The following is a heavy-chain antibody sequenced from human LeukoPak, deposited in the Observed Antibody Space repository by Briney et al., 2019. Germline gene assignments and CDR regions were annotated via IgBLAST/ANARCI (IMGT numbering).Heavy chain of an antibody. J-gene: IGHJ6*02. CDR2: IYYSGST. CDR1: GDSISSYY. CDR3: ARIIGYCSSTSCYRVYYGMDV. V-gene: IGHV4-59*01. D-gene: IGHD2-2*02. Sequence: SETLSLTCTVSGDSISSYYWSWIRQPPGKGLEWIGYIYYSGSTNYNPSLKSRVTISVDTSKNQFSLKLSSVTAADTAVYYCARIIGYCSSTSCYRVYYGMDVWGQGTTVTVSS.